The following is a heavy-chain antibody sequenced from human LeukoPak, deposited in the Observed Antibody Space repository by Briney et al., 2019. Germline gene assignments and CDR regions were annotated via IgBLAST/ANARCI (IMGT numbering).Heavy chain of an antibody. J-gene: IGHJ5*02. D-gene: IGHD4-17*01. V-gene: IGHV1-18*04. CDR2: ISAYNGNT. Sequence: ASVKVSCKASGYTFTSYGISWVRQAPGQGLEWMGWISAYNGNTNYAQSLQGRVTLTTDTSTSTAYMELRSLRSDDTAVYYCARDEDYGDYGSWFDPWGQGTPVTVSS. CDR1: GYTFTSYG. CDR3: ARDEDYGDYGSWFDP.